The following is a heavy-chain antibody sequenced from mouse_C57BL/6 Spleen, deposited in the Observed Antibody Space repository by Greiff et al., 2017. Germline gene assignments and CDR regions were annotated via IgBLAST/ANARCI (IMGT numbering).Heavy chain of an antibody. D-gene: IGHD2-4*01. Sequence: VQLQQSGPELVKPGASVKISCKASGYTFTDYYMNWVKQSHGKSLEWIGDINPNNGGTSYNQKFKGKATLTVDKSSSTAYMELRSLTSEDSAVYYCAVYYDYVLDYWGQGTSVTVSS. V-gene: IGHV1-26*01. CDR2: INPNNGGT. CDR1: GYTFTDYY. J-gene: IGHJ4*01. CDR3: AVYYDYVLDY.